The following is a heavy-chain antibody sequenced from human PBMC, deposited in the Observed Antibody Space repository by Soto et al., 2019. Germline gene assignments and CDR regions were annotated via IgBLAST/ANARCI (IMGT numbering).Heavy chain of an antibody. D-gene: IGHD3-22*01. J-gene: IGHJ4*02. Sequence: PSETLSLTCTVSGGSISSYYWSWIRQPPGKGLEWIGYIYYSGSTNYSPSLKSRVTISVDTSKNQFSLKLSSVTAADTAVYYCAGTSYYYDSSGLFDYWGQGTLVTVSS. CDR3: AGTSYYYDSSGLFDY. V-gene: IGHV4-59*01. CDR2: IYYSGST. CDR1: GGSISSYY.